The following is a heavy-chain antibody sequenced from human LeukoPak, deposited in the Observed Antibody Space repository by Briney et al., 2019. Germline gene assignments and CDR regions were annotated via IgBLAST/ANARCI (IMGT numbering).Heavy chain of an antibody. J-gene: IGHJ6*03. D-gene: IGHD2/OR15-2a*01. V-gene: IGHV1-18*01. CDR1: GYSFISYG. Sequence: ASVKVSCKTSGYSFISYGISWVRQAPGQGLEWMGWISGYNGDTNYAQKLQGRVTMTTDTSTSTAYMELRSLKSDNTAVYYCARARADFYYYMDVWGKGTTVTVSS. CDR2: ISGYNGDT. CDR3: ARARADFYYYMDV.